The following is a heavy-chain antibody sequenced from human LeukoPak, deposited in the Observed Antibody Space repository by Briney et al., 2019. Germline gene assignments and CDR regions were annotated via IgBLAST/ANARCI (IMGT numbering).Heavy chain of an antibody. CDR1: GFTFTTYW. Sequence: GGSLRLSCAASGFTFTTYWMTWVRQAPGKGLEWLANIRRGGSEKDYVDSVKGRFTISRDNARNSLYLQMNSLRAEDTAVYYCARGGLMMDVWGKGTTVTVSS. D-gene: IGHD2-8*01. J-gene: IGHJ6*04. CDR2: IRRGGSEK. CDR3: ARGGLMMDV. V-gene: IGHV3-7*01.